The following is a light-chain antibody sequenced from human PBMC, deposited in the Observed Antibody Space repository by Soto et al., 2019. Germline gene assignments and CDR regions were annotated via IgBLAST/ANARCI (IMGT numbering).Light chain of an antibody. Sequence: QSVLTQSPSASASLGASVKLNCTLSSAHSNYAIAWHQQQPEKGPRYLMKLNSDGSHSKGDGIPDRFSGSSSGAERYLIISSLQSEDEADYYCQTWGTGIWVFGGGTKLTVL. J-gene: IGLJ3*02. CDR1: SAHSNYA. CDR3: QTWGTGIWV. V-gene: IGLV4-69*01. CDR2: LNSDGSH.